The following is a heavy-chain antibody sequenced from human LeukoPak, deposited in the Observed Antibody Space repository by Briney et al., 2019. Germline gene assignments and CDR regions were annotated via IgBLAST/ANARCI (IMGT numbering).Heavy chain of an antibody. V-gene: IGHV3-9*01. D-gene: IGHD5-12*01. Sequence: PGGSLSLSCAASGFTFDDYSMHWVRPAPGRGLEWVSGISWNSCSIGYADSVKRRFTISRDNAKNSLYLQMNSLRAEDTAVYYCARDVGYSGYNDYWGQGTLVTVSS. CDR3: ARDVGYSGYNDY. CDR2: ISWNSCSI. J-gene: IGHJ4*02. CDR1: GFTFDDYS.